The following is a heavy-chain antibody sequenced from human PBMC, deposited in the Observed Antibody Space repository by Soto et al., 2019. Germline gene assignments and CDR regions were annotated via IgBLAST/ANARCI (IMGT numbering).Heavy chain of an antibody. D-gene: IGHD5-18*01. J-gene: IGHJ4*02. V-gene: IGHV1-69*01. Sequence: QVQLVHSGAAVKKPGSSVKVSCKASGGTCSSYAISWVRQAPGQGLELMVGIIPIFGTANYAQKFQVRVTITADESTLTAYIELSSLRSDDTAVYYCARGGYSYGTLDYWGQGTLVTVSS. CDR2: IIPIFGTA. CDR3: ARGGYSYGTLDY. CDR1: GGTCSSYA.